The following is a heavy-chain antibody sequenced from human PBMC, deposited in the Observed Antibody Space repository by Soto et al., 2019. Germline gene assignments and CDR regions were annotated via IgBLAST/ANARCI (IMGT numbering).Heavy chain of an antibody. CDR1: GFTFSSYW. V-gene: IGHV3-7*03. CDR3: AREREQTTPALGRPSDY. Sequence: GGSLRLSCAASGFTFSSYWMSWVRQAPGKGLEWVANIKQDGSEKYYVDSVKGRFTISRDNAKNSLYLQMNSLRAEDTAVYYCAREREQTTPALGRPSDYWGQGTLVTVSS. CDR2: IKQDGSEK. J-gene: IGHJ4*02.